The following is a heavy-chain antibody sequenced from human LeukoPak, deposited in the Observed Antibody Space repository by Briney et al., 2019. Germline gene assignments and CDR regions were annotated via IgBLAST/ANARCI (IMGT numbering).Heavy chain of an antibody. Sequence: PSQTLSLTCTVSGGSISSGSYYWSWIRQPAGKGLEWIGRIYTSGSTNYNPSLKSRVTISVDTSKNQFSLKLSSVTAADTAVYYCAGSGWYYDYWGQGTLVTVSS. D-gene: IGHD6-19*01. CDR2: IYTSGST. CDR1: GGSISSGSYY. V-gene: IGHV4-61*02. J-gene: IGHJ4*02. CDR3: AGSGWYYDY.